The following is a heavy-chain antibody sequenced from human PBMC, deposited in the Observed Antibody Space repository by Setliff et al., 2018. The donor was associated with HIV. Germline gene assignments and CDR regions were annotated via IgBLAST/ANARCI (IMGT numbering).Heavy chain of an antibody. CDR2: INHTGST. Sequence: SETLSLTCTVSGDSITTTSYYWGWIRQPPGKRLEWIGEINHTGSTKYNPSLKSRVSISVDTSKNQFSLRLTSVTGADTAVYYCARSYNGVPWTWGQGMLVTVSS. V-gene: IGHV4-39*07. CDR1: GDSITTTSYY. D-gene: IGHD2-8*01. J-gene: IGHJ5*02. CDR3: ARSYNGVPWT.